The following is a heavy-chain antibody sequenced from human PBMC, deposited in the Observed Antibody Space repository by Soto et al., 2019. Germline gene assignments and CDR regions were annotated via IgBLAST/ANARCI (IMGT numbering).Heavy chain of an antibody. D-gene: IGHD3-22*01. CDR3: ARRTKTYYYDSSGYSHFDY. V-gene: IGHV4-39*01. J-gene: IGHJ4*02. CDR1: GGSISSSSYY. CDR2: IYYSGST. Sequence: PSETLSLTCTVSGGSISSSSYYWGWIHQPPGKGLEWIGSIYYSGSTYYNPSLKSRVTISVDTSKNQFSLKLSSVTAADTAVYYCARRTKTYYYDSSGYSHFDYWGQGTLVTVSS.